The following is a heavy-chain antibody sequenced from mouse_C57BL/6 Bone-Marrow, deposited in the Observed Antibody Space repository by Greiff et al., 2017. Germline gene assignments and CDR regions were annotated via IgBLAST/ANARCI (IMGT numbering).Heavy chain of an antibody. CDR1: GYTFTSYG. Sequence: VMLVESGAELARPGASVKLSCKASGYTFTSYGISWVKQRTGQGLEWIGEIYPRSGNTYYNEKFKGKATLTADKSSSTAYMELRSLTSEDSAVYFCARWGGYYRGYAMDYWGQGTSVTGSS. CDR2: IYPRSGNT. J-gene: IGHJ4*01. CDR3: ARWGGYYRGYAMDY. D-gene: IGHD2-12*01. V-gene: IGHV1-81*01.